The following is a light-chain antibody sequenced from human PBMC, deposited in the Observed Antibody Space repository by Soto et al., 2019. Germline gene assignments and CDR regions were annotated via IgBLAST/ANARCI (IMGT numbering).Light chain of an antibody. CDR2: AAS. V-gene: IGKV1-9*01. CDR1: QGISSY. Sequence: QLTQSPSSLSASVGDRVTITCRASQGISSYLAWYQQKPGKAPKLLIYAASTLQSGVPSRFSGSGSGTDFTLTISSLQPEDFATYYCQQLNSLYTFGQGTKLEIK. J-gene: IGKJ2*01. CDR3: QQLNSLYT.